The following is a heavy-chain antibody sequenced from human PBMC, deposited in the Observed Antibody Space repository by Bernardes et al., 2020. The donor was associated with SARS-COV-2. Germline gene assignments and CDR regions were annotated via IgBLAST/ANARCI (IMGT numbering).Heavy chain of an antibody. D-gene: IGHD3-10*01. V-gene: IGHV4-59*11. CDR2: INYNGNS. CDR1: GGSISTHY. J-gene: IGHJ4*02. Sequence: SETLSLTCSVSGGSISTHYWTGIRRHSGRGLEWWGYINYNGNSKYNHSLMSRVTISVDTSKNQLSLKVTSVTAADTAVYFCTRGGENCIEYWGQGTLVTVSS. CDR3: TRGGENCIEY.